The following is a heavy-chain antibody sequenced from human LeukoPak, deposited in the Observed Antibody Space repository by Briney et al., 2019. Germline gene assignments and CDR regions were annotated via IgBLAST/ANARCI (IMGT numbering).Heavy chain of an antibody. CDR3: ASRSYSYGYNY. Sequence: SETLSLTCAVSGYSMRSGYYWDWIRQPPGKGLEWIGSIYHSGGTYYNPSLKSRVTISVDTSKNQFSLNLSSVTAADTAVYYCASRSYSYGYNYWGQGNLVTVSS. V-gene: IGHV4-38-2*01. CDR1: GYSMRSGYY. CDR2: IYHSGGT. D-gene: IGHD5-18*01. J-gene: IGHJ4*02.